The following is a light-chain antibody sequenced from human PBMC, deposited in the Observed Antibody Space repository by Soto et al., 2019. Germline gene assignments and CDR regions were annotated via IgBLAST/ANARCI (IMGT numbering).Light chain of an antibody. CDR1: QDITNY. V-gene: IGKV1-33*01. CDR3: HQYVIHPPT. Sequence: DIQMTQSPSSLSASVGDRVTITCQASQDITNYLNWYQQKPGKAPKLLIYGASNLEIGVPSRFSGSGSGADFTFTINSLQPEDIATYYCHQYVIHPPTFGGGTKVEIK. J-gene: IGKJ4*01. CDR2: GAS.